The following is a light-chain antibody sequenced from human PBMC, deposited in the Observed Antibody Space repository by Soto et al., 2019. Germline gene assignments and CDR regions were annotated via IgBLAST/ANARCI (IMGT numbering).Light chain of an antibody. CDR1: QNINNW. CDR2: DGS. J-gene: IGKJ2*01. Sequence: DIQMTQSPSTLSASVGDSVTITCRASQNINNWLAWYQQKPGKAPNLLIYDGSNLKSGVPSRFSGSGSGTEFTLIVNNLLPDDFATYYCQQYNGYMYSFGQGTKLEIK. CDR3: QQYNGYMYS. V-gene: IGKV1-5*01.